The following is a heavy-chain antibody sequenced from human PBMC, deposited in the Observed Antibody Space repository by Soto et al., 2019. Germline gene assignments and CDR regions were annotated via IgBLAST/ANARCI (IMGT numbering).Heavy chain of an antibody. CDR3: ARDQSWHGLLWYVDP. V-gene: IGHV1-46*03. CDR1: GYSFTSHY. Sequence: QVQLVQSGPEVKKPGASVKLSCKAIGYSFTSHYMHWVRQAPGQGLEWMGTIYPGGTNIAYAQKCQGRGTXTXXXSXXTVYMELNSLTSEDTAVYYCARDQSWHGLLWYVDPWGQGTLVTVSS. J-gene: IGHJ5*02. CDR2: IYPGGTNI. D-gene: IGHD6-13*01.